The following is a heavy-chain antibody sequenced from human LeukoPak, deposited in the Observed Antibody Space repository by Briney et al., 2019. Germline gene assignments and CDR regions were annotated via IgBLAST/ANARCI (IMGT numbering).Heavy chain of an antibody. V-gene: IGHV4-61*01. CDR2: IYYSGST. CDR1: GGSINSGSYY. D-gene: IGHD1-26*01. J-gene: IGHJ4*02. Sequence: SETLSLTCTVSGGSINSGSYYWTWIRQPPGEGLEWIGYIYYSGSTNYNPSLKSRVTISVDTSKNQFSLKLSSVTAADTAVYYCARWMGVGATTGYFDYWGQGTLVTVSS. CDR3: ARWMGVGATTGYFDY.